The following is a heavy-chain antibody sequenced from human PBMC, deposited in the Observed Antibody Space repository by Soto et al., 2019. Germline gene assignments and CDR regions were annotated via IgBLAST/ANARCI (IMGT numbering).Heavy chain of an antibody. CDR1: GGSISSGGYY. CDR2: IYYSGST. CDR3: AREPAQSRRNWGWGNWFDP. J-gene: IGHJ5*02. D-gene: IGHD7-27*01. V-gene: IGHV4-31*03. Sequence: PSETLSLTCTVSGGSISSGGYYWSWIRQHPGKGLEWIGYIYYSGSTYYNPSLKSRVTISVDTSKNQFSLKLSSVTSADTAVYYCAREPAQSRRNWGWGNWFDPWGQGTLVTVSS.